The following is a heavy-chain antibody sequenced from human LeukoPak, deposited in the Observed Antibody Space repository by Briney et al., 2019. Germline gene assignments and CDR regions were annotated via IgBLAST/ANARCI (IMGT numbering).Heavy chain of an antibody. D-gene: IGHD5-12*01. CDR3: ARGGHFNFDY. V-gene: IGHV3-7*01. CDR1: EFTFSSYW. CDR2: IKEDGSDK. J-gene: IGHJ4*02. Sequence: PGGSLRLSCAASEFTFSSYWMKWVRQAPGKGLEWVASIKEDGSDKYHVDSVKGRFSISRDNAKNSLFLQMNSLRTEDTAVYYCARGGHFNFDYWGQGTLVIVSS.